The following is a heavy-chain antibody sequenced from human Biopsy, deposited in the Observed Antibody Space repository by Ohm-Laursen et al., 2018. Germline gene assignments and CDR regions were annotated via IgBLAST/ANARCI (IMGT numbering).Heavy chain of an antibody. Sequence: SLRLSCAASGFTFISYGMNWVRQAPGKGPEWVSAISGGGSRTFYIDSVRGRFTISRDNSKNTLYLQMNSLRADDTAVYYCATGPYYDTRFYYNVRPFDFWGQGTLVTVSS. CDR1: GFTFISYG. V-gene: IGHV3-23*01. D-gene: IGHD3-10*01. CDR3: ATGPYYDTRFYYNVRPFDF. J-gene: IGHJ4*02. CDR2: ISGGGSRT.